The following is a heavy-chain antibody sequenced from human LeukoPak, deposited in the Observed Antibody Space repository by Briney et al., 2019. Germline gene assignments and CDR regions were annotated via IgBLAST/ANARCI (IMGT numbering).Heavy chain of an antibody. J-gene: IGHJ4*02. D-gene: IGHD6-19*01. CDR1: GGSISSYY. CDR3: ARHVDSSGWYRSYFDY. CDR2: IYYSGST. V-gene: IGHV4-59*08. Sequence: PSETLSLTCTVSGGSISSYYWSWIRQPPGKGLGWIGYIYYSGSTNYNPSLKSRVTISVDTSKNQFSLKLSSVSAADTAVYYCARHVDSSGWYRSYFDYWGQGTLVTVSS.